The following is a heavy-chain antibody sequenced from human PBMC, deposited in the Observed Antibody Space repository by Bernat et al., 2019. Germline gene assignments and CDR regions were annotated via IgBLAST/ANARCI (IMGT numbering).Heavy chain of an antibody. CDR3: ARGDPLLFGDGVFDY. J-gene: IGHJ4*02. V-gene: IGHV4-4*07. Sequence: QVQLQESGPGLVKPSETLSLTCTVSGGSISSYYWSWIRQPAGKGLEWIGRIYTSGSTIYNPSLKSRVTMSVDTSKNQFSLKLSSVTAADTAMYFCARGDPLLFGDGVFDYWGQGALITVSS. D-gene: IGHD3-10*01. CDR2: IYTSGST. CDR1: GGSISSYY.